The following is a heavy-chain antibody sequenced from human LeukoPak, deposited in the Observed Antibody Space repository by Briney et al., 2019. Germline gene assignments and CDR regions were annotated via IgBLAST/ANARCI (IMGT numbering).Heavy chain of an antibody. V-gene: IGHV1-69*06. CDR2: ILPVSNTA. Sequence: SVKVSCKASGGSFSNFGISWVRQAPGQGLEWMGGILPVSNTANNAQNYQGRVTFTADTSTGTAYMELSSLRSEDTAVYYCARSRGGYDSVSSPPRTVYYYYYMDVWGKGTTVTVSS. CDR1: GGSFSNFG. J-gene: IGHJ6*03. D-gene: IGHD5-12*01. CDR3: ARSRGGYDSVSSPPRTVYYYYYMDV.